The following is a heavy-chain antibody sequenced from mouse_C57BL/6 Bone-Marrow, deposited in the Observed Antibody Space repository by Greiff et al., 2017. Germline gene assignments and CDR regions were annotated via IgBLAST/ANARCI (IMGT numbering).Heavy chain of an antibody. J-gene: IGHJ1*03. CDR3: ARPFYLYFDV. CDR2: ISSGSSTI. Sequence: EVQLVESGGGLVKPGGSLKLSCAASGFTFSDYGMHWVRQAPEKGLEWVAYISSGSSTIYYAETVKGRLTISNDNAKNSLFLHMTSLRSEDTAMYYCARPFYLYFDVWGTGTTVTVSS. V-gene: IGHV5-17*01. CDR1: GFTFSDYG.